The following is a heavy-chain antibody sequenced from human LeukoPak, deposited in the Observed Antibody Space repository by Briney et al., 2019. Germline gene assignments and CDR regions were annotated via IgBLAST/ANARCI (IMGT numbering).Heavy chain of an antibody. V-gene: IGHV4-30-4*08. J-gene: IGHJ6*02. CDR2: ICHSGST. D-gene: IGHD3-9*01. Sequence: SETLSLTCTVSGGSISSAEYCWSWIRQLPGKDLEWIGYICHSGSTYYNPSLKSRVTISVDTSKNQFSLKLSSVTAADTAVYYCARAPSYYDILTGSDYYYGMDVWGQGTTVTVSS. CDR3: ARAPSYYDILTGSDYYYGMDV. CDR1: GGSISSAEYC.